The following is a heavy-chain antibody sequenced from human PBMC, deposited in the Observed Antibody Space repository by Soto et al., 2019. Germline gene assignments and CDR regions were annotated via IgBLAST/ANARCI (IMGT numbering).Heavy chain of an antibody. J-gene: IGHJ6*02. CDR2: IHVSGST. Sequence: PSETLSLTCTVSGGSVSSGSYQLTWIRQPPGKGLEWIGYIHVSGSTNDNPSLKGRVTMSIDTSKNQFSLKLSSVTAADTAVYYCARGGHGMDVWGQGTKFTVSS. CDR1: GGSVSSGSYQ. CDR3: ARGGHGMDV. V-gene: IGHV4-61*01. D-gene: IGHD1-26*01.